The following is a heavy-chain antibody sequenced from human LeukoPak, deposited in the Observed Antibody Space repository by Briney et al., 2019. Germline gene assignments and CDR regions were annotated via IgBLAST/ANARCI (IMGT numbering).Heavy chain of an antibody. CDR3: ARVPGGNYHVDS. CDR1: GGSISSGSYY. D-gene: IGHD1-26*01. V-gene: IGHV4-61*02. J-gene: IGHJ4*02. CDR2: IYTSGST. Sequence: SQTLSLTCTVSGGSISSGSYYWSWIRQPAGKGLEWLGRIYTSGSTYYNPSLKSRVTISVDTSKNQFSLKLNSLTAANTAIYYCARVPGGNYHVDSWGQGTLVTVSS.